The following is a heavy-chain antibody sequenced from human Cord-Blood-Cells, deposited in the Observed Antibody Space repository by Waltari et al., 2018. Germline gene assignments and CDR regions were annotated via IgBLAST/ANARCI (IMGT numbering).Heavy chain of an antibody. CDR2: ISYEGSKK. V-gene: IGHV3-30-3*01. CDR1: GFTFSSYA. Sequence: QVQLVESGGGVVQPGRSLRLSCAASGFTFSSYAMHWVRQAAGKGLEGVAGISYEGSKKCSADTVKGRFTIARDNSENTLYLQMNSLRAGDRAGYYCAGDPYVWGSYRLYDCDYWGQGTLVTVSS. CDR3: AGDPYVWGSYRLYDCDY. J-gene: IGHJ4*02. D-gene: IGHD3-16*02.